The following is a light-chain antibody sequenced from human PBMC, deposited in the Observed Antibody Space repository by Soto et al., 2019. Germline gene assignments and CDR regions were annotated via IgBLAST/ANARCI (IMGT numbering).Light chain of an antibody. CDR3: FSFTTTSTHV. CDR2: NNN. Sequence: QSVLTQPPSVSGAPGQRVTISCTGSSSNIGADYDVHWYHQLPGTAPKLLIYNNNLRPSGVPDRFSGSKSGNTAYLTISGLQVEDEAEYFCFSFTTTSTHVFGTGTKLTVL. J-gene: IGLJ1*01. CDR1: SSNIGADYD. V-gene: IGLV1-40*01.